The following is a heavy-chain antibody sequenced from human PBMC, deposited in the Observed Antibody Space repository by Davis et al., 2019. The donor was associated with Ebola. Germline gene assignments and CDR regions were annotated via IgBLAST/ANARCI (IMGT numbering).Heavy chain of an antibody. CDR3: ARDSPYYYDSSGYPGYYFDY. D-gene: IGHD3-22*01. CDR1: GGSFSGYY. J-gene: IGHJ4*02. Sequence: SETLSLTCAVYGGSFSGYYWSWIRQPPGKGLEWIGEINHSGSTNYNPSLKSRVTISVDTSKNQFSLKLSSVTAADTAVYYCARDSPYYYDSSGYPGYYFDYWGQGTLVTVSS. V-gene: IGHV4-34*01. CDR2: INHSGST.